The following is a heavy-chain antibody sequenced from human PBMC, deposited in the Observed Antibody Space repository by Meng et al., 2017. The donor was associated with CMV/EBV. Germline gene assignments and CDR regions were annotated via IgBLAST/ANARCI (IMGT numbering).Heavy chain of an antibody. CDR3: ARGRLAGNAGWFDP. V-gene: IGHV1-18*01. D-gene: IGHD5-12*01. CDR1: GYTFTSYG. J-gene: IGHJ5*02. CDR2: IRAYNGNT. Sequence: QVQLVQSGAEVKKPGVAVKFSCKASGYTFTSYGISWVRQAPGQGLEWMGWIRAYNGNTNYAQKFQGRVTITADESTSTAYMELSSLRSEDTAVYYCARGRLAGNAGWFDPWGQGTLSIVSS.